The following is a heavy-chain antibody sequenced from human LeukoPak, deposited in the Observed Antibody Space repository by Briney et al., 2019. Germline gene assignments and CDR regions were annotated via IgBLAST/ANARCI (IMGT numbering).Heavy chain of an antibody. V-gene: IGHV4-61*02. CDR2: IYTSGST. J-gene: IGHJ4*02. CDR1: GGSISSGSYY. CDR3: ARGRDGYAPDY. Sequence: PSETLSLTCTVSGGSISSGSYYWSWIRQPAGKGLEWIGRIYTSGSTHYNPSLKSRVTISVDTSKNQFSLKLSSVTAADTAVYYCARGRDGYAPDYWGQGTLVTVSS. D-gene: IGHD5-24*01.